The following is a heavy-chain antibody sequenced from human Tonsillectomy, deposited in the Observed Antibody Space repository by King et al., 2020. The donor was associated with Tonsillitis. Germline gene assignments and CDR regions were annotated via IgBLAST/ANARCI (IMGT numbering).Heavy chain of an antibody. CDR1: GGSFSGHC. D-gene: IGHD5-24*01. J-gene: IGHJ6*03. CDR3: ARGGDGYNSRDYYYYMDV. V-gene: IGHV4-34*01. Sequence: VQLQQWGAGLLRPSETLSLTCAVSGGSFSGHCCAWIRQPPGKGLEWIGEINHSRSITYNPSLKSRVTISVDTSKNQFSPNLTSVTAADTAVYYCARGGDGYNSRDYYYYMDVWGRGTTVTVSS. CDR2: INHSRSI.